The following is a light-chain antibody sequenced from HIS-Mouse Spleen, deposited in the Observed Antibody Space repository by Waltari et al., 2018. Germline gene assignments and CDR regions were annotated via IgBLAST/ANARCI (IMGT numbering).Light chain of an antibody. CDR1: QSLLHSIGYNY. Sequence: DIVMTQSPLSLPVTPGEPASISCRSSQSLLHSIGYNYLDWYLQKPGQSPQLLIYLGSNRASGVPDRFSGSGSGTDFTLKISRVEAEDVGVYYCMQALQTPFTFGPGTKVDIK. CDR2: LGS. J-gene: IGKJ3*01. CDR3: MQALQTPFT. V-gene: IGKV2-28*01.